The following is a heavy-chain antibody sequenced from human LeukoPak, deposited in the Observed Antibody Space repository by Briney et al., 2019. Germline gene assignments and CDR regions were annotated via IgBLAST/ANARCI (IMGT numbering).Heavy chain of an antibody. D-gene: IGHD2-2*01. V-gene: IGHV4-34*01. CDR1: GGSFSGYY. CDR3: ARGGHPSAFDI. J-gene: IGHJ3*02. Sequence: SETLSLTCAVYGGSFSGYYWSWIRQPPGKGLEWIGEINHSGSTNYNPSLKSRVTISVDTSKNQFSLKLSSVTAADTAVYYCARGGHPSAFDIWGQGTMVTVSS. CDR2: INHSGST.